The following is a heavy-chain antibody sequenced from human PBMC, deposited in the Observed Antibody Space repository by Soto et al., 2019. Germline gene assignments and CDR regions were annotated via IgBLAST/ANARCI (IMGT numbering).Heavy chain of an antibody. D-gene: IGHD3-10*01. Sequence: SETLSLTCTVSGGSISSGGYYWSWIRQHPGKGLEWIGYIYYSGSTYYNPSLKSRVTISVDTSKNQFSLKLSSVTAADTAVYYCARFSSYYYGSGSYLSSFDYWGQGTLVTVSS. CDR3: ARFSSYYYGSGSYLSSFDY. CDR1: GGSISSGGYY. V-gene: IGHV4-31*03. J-gene: IGHJ4*02. CDR2: IYYSGST.